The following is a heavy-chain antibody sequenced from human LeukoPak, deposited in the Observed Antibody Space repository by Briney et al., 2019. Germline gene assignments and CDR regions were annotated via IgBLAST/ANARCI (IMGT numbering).Heavy chain of an antibody. CDR2: IYYSGNT. J-gene: IGHJ5*02. V-gene: IGHV4-61*01. Sequence: ETPSLTCTVSGGSISSSSYYWSRIRQPPGKGLEWIGYIYYSGNTNYNPSLKSRVTISVDTSKNQFSLKLTSVTAADTAVYYCARGMTWVSKGWFDPWGPGTLVTVSS. D-gene: IGHD5/OR15-5a*01. CDR3: ARGMTWVSKGWFDP. CDR1: GGSISSSSYY.